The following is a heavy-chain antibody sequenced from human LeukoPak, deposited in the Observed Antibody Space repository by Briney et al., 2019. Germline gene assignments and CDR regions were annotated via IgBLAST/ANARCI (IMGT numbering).Heavy chain of an antibody. CDR1: GYSFPNYW. Sequence: GESLKISCKGSGYSFPNYWIGWVRQMPGKSLEWMGIIYPGDSHTRYSPSFQDQVTISVDKSISTAYLQWSSLKASDTAMYYCARGPYAYTSSATLGSYNWFDPWGQGSLATVSS. CDR2: IYPGDSHT. D-gene: IGHD2-2*02. J-gene: IGHJ5*02. V-gene: IGHV5-51*01. CDR3: ARGPYAYTSSATLGSYNWFDP.